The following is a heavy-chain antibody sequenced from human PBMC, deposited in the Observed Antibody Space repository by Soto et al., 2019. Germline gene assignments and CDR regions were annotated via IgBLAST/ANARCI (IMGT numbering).Heavy chain of an antibody. Sequence: ASVKVSCKASGYTFTSYGISWVRQAPGQGLEWMGWINPNSGGTNYAQKFQGWVTMTRDTSISTAYMELSRLRSDDTAVYYCARDRRAVYYGRGPTDAFDIWGQGTMVTVSS. CDR2: INPNSGGT. J-gene: IGHJ3*02. V-gene: IGHV1-2*04. D-gene: IGHD3-10*02. CDR1: GYTFTSYG. CDR3: ARDRRAVYYGRGPTDAFDI.